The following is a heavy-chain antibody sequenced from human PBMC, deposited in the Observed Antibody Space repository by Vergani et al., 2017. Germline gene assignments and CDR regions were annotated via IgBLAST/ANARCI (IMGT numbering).Heavy chain of an antibody. D-gene: IGHD5-12*01. Sequence: EVQLVESGGGLVKPGGSLRLSCEGSGFSFSGYWMHWVRQSPEKGLVWVSRIKSDGSITNYADSVKGRFTISRDNAKNTLYLEMNSLRGDDTAIYYCVRARCSGPCFMSNWFDSWGQETLVTVSS. CDR1: GFSFSGYW. CDR2: IKSDGSIT. CDR3: VRARCSGPCFMSNWFDS. J-gene: IGHJ5*01. V-gene: IGHV3-74*02.